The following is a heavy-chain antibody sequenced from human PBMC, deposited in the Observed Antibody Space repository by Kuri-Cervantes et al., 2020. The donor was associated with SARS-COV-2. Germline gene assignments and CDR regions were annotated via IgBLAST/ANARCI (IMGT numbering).Heavy chain of an antibody. CDR1: GFTFTGFH. V-gene: IGHV1-2*02. CDR2: INLNSGST. CDR3: ARDYYYDSSGYFFDP. J-gene: IGHJ5*02. Sequence: ASVKVSCKASGFTFTGFHLHWVRQALGQGLEWMGWINLNSGSTQYAQKFHGRVTMTRDTSISTAYMELSRLRSDDTAVYYCARDYYYDSSGYFFDPWGQGTLVTVSS. D-gene: IGHD3-22*01.